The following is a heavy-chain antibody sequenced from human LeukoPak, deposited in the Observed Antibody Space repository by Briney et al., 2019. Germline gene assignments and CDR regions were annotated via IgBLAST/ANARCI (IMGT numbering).Heavy chain of an antibody. CDR1: GFTFSSYA. V-gene: IGHV3-23*01. CDR3: AKVVGSSSRVTYYYYYGMDV. D-gene: IGHD6-6*01. J-gene: IGHJ6*02. Sequence: PGGSLRLSCAASGFTFSSYAMSWVRQAPGKGLEWVSAISGSGGSTYYADSVKGRFTISRDNSKNTLYLQMNSLRAEDTAVYYCAKVVGSSSRVTYYYYYGMDVWGQGTTVTVSS. CDR2: ISGSGGST.